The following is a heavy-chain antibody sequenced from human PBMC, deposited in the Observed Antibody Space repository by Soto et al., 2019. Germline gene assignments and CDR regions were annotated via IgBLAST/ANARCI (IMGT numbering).Heavy chain of an antibody. CDR3: ARGTSGRLRLGELSVVGVRYYYYYGMDV. CDR2: IIPIFGTA. Sequence: SVKVSCKASGGTFSIYSISWVRRAPGQGLEWMGGIIPIFGTANYAQKFQGRVTITADESTSTAYMELSSLRSEDTAVYYCARGTSGRLRLGELSVVGVRYYYYYGMDVWGQGATVTVSS. J-gene: IGHJ6*02. D-gene: IGHD3-16*02. CDR1: GGTFSIYS. V-gene: IGHV1-69*13.